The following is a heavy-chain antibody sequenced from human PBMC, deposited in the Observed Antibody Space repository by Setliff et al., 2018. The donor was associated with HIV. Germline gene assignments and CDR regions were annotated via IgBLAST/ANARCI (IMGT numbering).Heavy chain of an antibody. CDR2: IYYSGTT. Sequence: PSETLSLTCTVSGGSISNQYWSWIRQPQGKGLEWIGYIYYSGTTHYNPSLKSRVAMSVDTSKNQFSLDLTSVTPADTAVYYCARGGAFWSGYYGFDYWGQGTLVTVSS. D-gene: IGHD3-3*01. J-gene: IGHJ4*02. CDR3: ARGGAFWSGYYGFDY. V-gene: IGHV4-59*11. CDR1: GGSISNQY.